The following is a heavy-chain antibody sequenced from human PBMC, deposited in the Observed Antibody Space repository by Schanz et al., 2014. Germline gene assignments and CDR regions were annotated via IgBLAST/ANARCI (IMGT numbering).Heavy chain of an antibody. Sequence: EEQLVESGGGLVQPGRSLTLSCTTSGFTFTDHALSWVRQAPGQGLQWVGFIRSKDYGGPPKYVAPVKGRFTISRDDSRGIAYLHMTSLKTEDTGVYYCTRDSRTWNNWFDSWGQGTLVIVSS. CDR2: IRSKDYGGPP. CDR1: GFTFTDHA. D-gene: IGHD1-1*01. J-gene: IGHJ5*01. V-gene: IGHV3-49*04. CDR3: TRDSRTWNNWFDS.